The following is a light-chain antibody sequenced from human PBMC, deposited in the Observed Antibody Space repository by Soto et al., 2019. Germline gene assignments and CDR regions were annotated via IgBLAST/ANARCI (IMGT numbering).Light chain of an antibody. Sequence: EVVMTQSPATLSVSLGDRATLSCRASQSVSSNLAWYQQKPGQAPRLLIYGASTRATGIPARFSGSGSGTEFTLTISSLQSEDFAVYYCQQYQNLWTFGQGTKVDI. J-gene: IGKJ1*01. CDR1: QSVSSN. V-gene: IGKV3-15*01. CDR3: QQYQNLWT. CDR2: GAS.